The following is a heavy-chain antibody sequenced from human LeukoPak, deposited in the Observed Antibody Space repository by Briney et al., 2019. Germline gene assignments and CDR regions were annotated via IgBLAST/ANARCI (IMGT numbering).Heavy chain of an antibody. CDR2: IIPIFGTA. J-gene: IGHJ5*02. D-gene: IGHD4-23*01. CDR1: GGTFSSYA. V-gene: IGHV1-69*06. CDR3: ARDRWTTVVTPGWFDP. Sequence: ASVKVSCKASGGTFSSYAISWVRQAPGQGLEWMGGIIPIFGTANYAQKFQGRVTITADKSTSTAYMELSSLRSEDTAVYYCARDRWTTVVTPGWFDPWGQGTLVTVSS.